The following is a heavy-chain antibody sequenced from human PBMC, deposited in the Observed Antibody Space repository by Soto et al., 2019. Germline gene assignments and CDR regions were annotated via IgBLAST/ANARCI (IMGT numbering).Heavy chain of an antibody. Sequence: QVQLQQWGAGLLKPSETLSLTCAVYGGSFSGYYWSWIRQPPGKGLEWIGEINHSGSTNYNPSLKSRVTISVDTSKNQFSLKLSSVTAADTAVYYCVRPYYDSSGYYYSGDYWGQGTLVTVSS. D-gene: IGHD3-22*01. V-gene: IGHV4-34*01. CDR2: INHSGST. CDR3: VRPYYDSSGYYYSGDY. CDR1: GGSFSGYY. J-gene: IGHJ4*02.